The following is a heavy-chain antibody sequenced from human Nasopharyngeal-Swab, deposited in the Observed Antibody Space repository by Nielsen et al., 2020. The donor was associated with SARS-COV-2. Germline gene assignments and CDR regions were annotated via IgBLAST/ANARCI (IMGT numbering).Heavy chain of an antibody. J-gene: IGHJ4*02. Sequence: SCTASGFTFGDYAMSWVRQAPGKGPEWVGFIRSKAYGGTTEYAASVKGRFTISRDDSKSIAYLQMNSLKTEDTAVYYCTRNDFWSGYYFDYWGQGTLVTVSS. CDR2: IRSKAYGGTT. V-gene: IGHV3-49*04. CDR1: GFTFGDYA. CDR3: TRNDFWSGYYFDY. D-gene: IGHD3-3*01.